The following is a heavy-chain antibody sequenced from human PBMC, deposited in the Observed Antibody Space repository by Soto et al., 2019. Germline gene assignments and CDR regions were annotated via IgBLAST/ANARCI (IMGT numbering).Heavy chain of an antibody. CDR2: ISGSGGTT. V-gene: IGHV3-15*01. CDR3: TTDPPYSSSSFDY. J-gene: IGHJ4*02. Sequence: PGGSLRLSCITSGFSFDNAWMSWVRQTPGKGLEWVSAISGSGGTTDYAAPVKGRFTISRDDSKNTLYLQMNSLKTEDTAVYYCTTDPPYSSSSFDYWGQGTLVTVSS. D-gene: IGHD6-6*01. CDR1: GFSFDNAW.